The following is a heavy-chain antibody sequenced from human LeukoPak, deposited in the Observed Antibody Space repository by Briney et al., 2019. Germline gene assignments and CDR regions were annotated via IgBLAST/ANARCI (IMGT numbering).Heavy chain of an antibody. CDR3: AKGVITLDY. CDR1: GFTFSSYA. V-gene: IGHV3-64*01. Sequence: PGGSLRLSCAASGFTFSSYAMHWVRQAPGKGLEYVSAISSNGGSTYYANSVKGRFTLSRDNSKNTLYLQMGSLRAEDMAVYYCAKGVITLDYWGQGTLVTVSS. CDR2: ISSNGGST. D-gene: IGHD3-10*01. J-gene: IGHJ4*02.